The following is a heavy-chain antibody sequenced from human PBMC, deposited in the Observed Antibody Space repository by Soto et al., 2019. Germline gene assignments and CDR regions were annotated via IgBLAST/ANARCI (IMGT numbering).Heavy chain of an antibody. CDR3: AKGGLPWWSQGIDF. D-gene: IGHD2-8*02. J-gene: IGHJ4*02. V-gene: IGHV3-30*18. Sequence: QVQLVESGGGVVQPGRSLRLSCEGSGFIFGKYDMYWVRQAPGKGLEWVTKISHDGRNKDYEDSVQGRFTISRDNSRDTMYLEMNSRRPEDTAIYYCAKGGLPWWSQGIDFWGQGTLVTVSA. CDR2: ISHDGRNK. CDR1: GFIFGKYD.